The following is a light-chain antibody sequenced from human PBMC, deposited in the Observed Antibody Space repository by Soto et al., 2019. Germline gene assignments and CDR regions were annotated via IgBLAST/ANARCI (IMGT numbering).Light chain of an antibody. CDR3: QTWGTVTVL. V-gene: IGLV4-69*01. CDR2: LNSDGSH. Sequence: QLVLTQSPSASASLGASVKLTCTLSSGHSTYAIAWHQQQPEKGPRYLMKLNSDGSHTKGDGIPDRFSGSSSGAERYLTISSLQSEDEADYYCQTWGTVTVLFGGGTQLTVL. J-gene: IGLJ7*01. CDR1: SGHSTYA.